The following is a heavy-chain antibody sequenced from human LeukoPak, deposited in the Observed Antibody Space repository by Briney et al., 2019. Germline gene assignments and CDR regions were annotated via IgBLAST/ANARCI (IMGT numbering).Heavy chain of an antibody. Sequence: SETLSLTCAVSGGSISSGGYYWSWIRQPPGKGLEWIGEINHSGSTNYNPSLKSRVTMSVDTSKNQFSLKLSSVTAADTAVYYCARGRYSYGYLLDYWGQGTLVTVSS. CDR2: INHSGST. CDR3: ARGRYSYGYLLDY. J-gene: IGHJ4*02. V-gene: IGHV4-34*01. D-gene: IGHD5-18*01. CDR1: GGSISSGGYY.